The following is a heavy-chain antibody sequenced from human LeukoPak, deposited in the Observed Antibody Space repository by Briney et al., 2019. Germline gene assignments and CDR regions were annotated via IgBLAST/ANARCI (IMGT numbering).Heavy chain of an antibody. D-gene: IGHD2-2*01. CDR2: IKSKIDGGTT. J-gene: IGHJ4*02. CDR3: ISPRTSSY. Sequence: GGSLRLSCAASGFTFNKAWMNWVRQAPGKGLEWVGRIKSKIDGGTTDYAAPVKGRFIISRDDSKNTLYLQMNSLETEDTALYYCISPRTSSYWGQGTLVTVSS. V-gene: IGHV3-15*07. CDR1: GFTFNKAW.